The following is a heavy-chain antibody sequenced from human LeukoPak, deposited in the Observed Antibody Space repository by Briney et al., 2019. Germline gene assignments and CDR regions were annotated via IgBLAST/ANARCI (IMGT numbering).Heavy chain of an antibody. V-gene: IGHV3-30*18. D-gene: IGHD3-22*01. CDR1: GFTFSSYG. CDR2: ISYDGSNK. CDR3: AKDTRSNYDSSGLLDY. J-gene: IGHJ4*02. Sequence: GGSLRLSCAASGFTFSSYGMHWVRQAPGKGLEWVAVISYDGSNKYYADSVKGRFTISRDNSKNTLYLQMNSLRAEDTAVYYCAKDTRSNYDSSGLLDYWGQGTLVTVSS.